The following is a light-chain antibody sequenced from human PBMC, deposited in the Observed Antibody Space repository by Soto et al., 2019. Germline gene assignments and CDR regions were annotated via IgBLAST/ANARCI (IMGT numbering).Light chain of an antibody. CDR2: EAS. CDR1: QSISTW. CDR3: QQYSSYWT. V-gene: IGKV1-5*03. Sequence: DIPMTQSPSTLSASVGDRVTITCRASQSISTWLAWYQQKPGKAPKLLIYEASSLEGGVPSRFSGSGSGTEFTLTISSLQPDDFATYYCQQYSSYWTFGQGTKVEIK. J-gene: IGKJ1*01.